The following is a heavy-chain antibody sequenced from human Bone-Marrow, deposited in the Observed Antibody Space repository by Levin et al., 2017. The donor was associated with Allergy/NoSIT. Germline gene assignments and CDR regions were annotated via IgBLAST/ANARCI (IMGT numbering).Heavy chain of an antibody. J-gene: IGHJ4*02. Sequence: TGGSLRLSCAASGFTFSSYAMSWVRQAPGKGLEWVSAISGSGGSTYYADSVKGRFTISRDNSKNTLYLQMNSLRAEDTAVYYCAKDAYYYDSSGYYNILDYWGQGTLVTVSS. CDR3: AKDAYYYDSSGYYNILDY. CDR2: ISGSGGST. V-gene: IGHV3-23*01. CDR1: GFTFSSYA. D-gene: IGHD3-22*01.